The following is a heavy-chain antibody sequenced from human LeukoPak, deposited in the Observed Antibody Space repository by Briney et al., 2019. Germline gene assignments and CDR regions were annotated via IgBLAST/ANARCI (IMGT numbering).Heavy chain of an antibody. V-gene: IGHV4-59*01. CDR1: GASISSYY. CDR2: FYHSGGT. CDR3: ARGASSSWYSLWKF. Sequence: PSETLSLTCTVSGASISSYYWSWIRQPPGEGLEWVGYFYHSGGTNYNPSLKSRATISIDTSNNEVSLKLRSVTAADTAVYYCARGASSSWYSLWKFWGQGTLVTVSS. J-gene: IGHJ4*02. D-gene: IGHD6-13*01.